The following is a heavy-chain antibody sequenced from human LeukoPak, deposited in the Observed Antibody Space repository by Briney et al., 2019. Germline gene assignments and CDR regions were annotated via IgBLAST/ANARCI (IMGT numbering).Heavy chain of an antibody. CDR1: GYSFSSYW. Sequence: GESLKISCKGSGYSFSSYWISWVRQMPGKGLEWMGRIDPGDSFTKYRPSLEGRVTISADKSLSTVYLQWSSLKASDTAIYYSARDGGGVSSWVPHWGQGTLVTVSS. J-gene: IGHJ4*02. CDR3: ARDGGGVSSWVPH. CDR2: IDPGDSFT. V-gene: IGHV5-10-1*01. D-gene: IGHD2-8*02.